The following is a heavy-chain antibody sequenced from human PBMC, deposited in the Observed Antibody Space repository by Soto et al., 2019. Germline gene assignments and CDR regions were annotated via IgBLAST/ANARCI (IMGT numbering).Heavy chain of an antibody. D-gene: IGHD3-22*01. Sequence: PSETLSLTCTVSGGYISRYYWSWIRQTPGKGLEWIGYIHYSGSTKYKPSLRSRVTISADTSKNQLSLKLTSVTAADTAVYYCARDAPFYYDSSGYYYGGFEIWGQGTMVTVSS. V-gene: IGHV4-59*01. J-gene: IGHJ3*02. CDR3: ARDAPFYYDSSGYYYGGFEI. CDR2: IHYSGST. CDR1: GGYISRYY.